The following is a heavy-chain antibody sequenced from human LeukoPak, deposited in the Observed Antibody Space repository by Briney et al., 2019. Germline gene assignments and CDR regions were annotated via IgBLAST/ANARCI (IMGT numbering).Heavy chain of an antibody. D-gene: IGHD5-12*01. Sequence: ASVKVSCKASGYTFIGYYIHWVRQAPGQGLEWMGWINPNSGGTNYARNFQGRVTMTRDTSISTAYMELSSLASDDTAVYSCARAYSGFEAFDFWGQGTLVTVSS. V-gene: IGHV1-2*02. CDR2: INPNSGGT. J-gene: IGHJ4*02. CDR1: GYTFIGYY. CDR3: ARAYSGFEAFDF.